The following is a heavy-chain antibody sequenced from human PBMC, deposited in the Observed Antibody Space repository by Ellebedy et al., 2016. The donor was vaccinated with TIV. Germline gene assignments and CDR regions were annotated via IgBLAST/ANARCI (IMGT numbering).Heavy chain of an antibody. J-gene: IGHJ4*02. CDR3: ARSRYHSGSYFDY. Sequence: SGPTLVKPTQTLTLTCTFSGFSLTTSGVGVGWIRQPPGKALEWLGLVYWDDEWRYSPSQKNRLTITKDTSQNQVVLTMTNMDHVDTATYYCARSRYHSGSYFDYWGQGTLVTVSS. V-gene: IGHV2-5*02. CDR1: GFSLTTSGVG. CDR2: VYWDDEW. D-gene: IGHD3-10*01.